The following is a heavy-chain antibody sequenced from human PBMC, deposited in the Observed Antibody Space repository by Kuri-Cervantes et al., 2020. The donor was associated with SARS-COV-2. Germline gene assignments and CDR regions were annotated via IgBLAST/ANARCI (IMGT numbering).Heavy chain of an antibody. Sequence: GSLRLSCAASGFTFSSYEMNWVRQAPGKGLEWVGSIYYSGSTYYNPSLKSRVTISVDTSKNQFSLKLSSVTAADTAVYYCAREFPQGRIFGVVPTRYYYYYMDVWGKGTTVTVSS. J-gene: IGHJ6*03. CDR2: IYYSGST. CDR3: AREFPQGRIFGVVPTRYYYYYMDV. D-gene: IGHD3-3*01. V-gene: IGHV4-39*07. CDR1: GFTFSSYE.